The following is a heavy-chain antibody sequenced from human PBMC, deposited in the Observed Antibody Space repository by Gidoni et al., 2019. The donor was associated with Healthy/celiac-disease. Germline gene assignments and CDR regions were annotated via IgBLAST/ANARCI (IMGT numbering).Heavy chain of an antibody. Sequence: QVQLVQSGAEVKKPGASVKVSCKVSGYTLTELSMHWVRQAPGKGLEWMGGFDPEDGETIYAQKFQGRVTMTEDTSTDTAYMELSSLRSEDTAVYYCATIVGVGTAMVILSSDYYYGMDVWGQGTTVTVSS. V-gene: IGHV1-24*01. CDR2: FDPEDGET. D-gene: IGHD5-18*01. CDR1: GYTLTELS. J-gene: IGHJ6*02. CDR3: ATIVGVGTAMVILSSDYYYGMDV.